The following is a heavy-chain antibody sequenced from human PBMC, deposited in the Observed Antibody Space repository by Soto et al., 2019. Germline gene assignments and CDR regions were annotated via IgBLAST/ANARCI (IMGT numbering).Heavy chain of an antibody. J-gene: IGHJ4*02. CDR3: AKDGAGIAVAGNFDY. D-gene: IGHD6-19*01. Sequence: DVQLVESGGVVVQPGGSLRLSCAASGFTFDDFTMHWVRRAPGKGLEWVSLISWDGDTSYYGDSVKGRFTISRDNNRNSLYLQMDSLRTEDTAFYYCAKDGAGIAVAGNFDYWGQGTLVTVSS. CDR2: ISWDGDTS. V-gene: IGHV3-43*01. CDR1: GFTFDDFT.